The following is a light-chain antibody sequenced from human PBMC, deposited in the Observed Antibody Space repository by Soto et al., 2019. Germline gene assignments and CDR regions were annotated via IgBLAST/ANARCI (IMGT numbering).Light chain of an antibody. CDR2: EVT. Sequence: QTVVTQPASVSGSPGQSITISCSGTSSDVGTYNLVSWYQQYPGKAPRLMIYEVTKLPSGVSNRFSGSKSGNTASLTISGLQPEDEADYYCCSYAGSSSSIFGTGTNLTVL. J-gene: IGLJ1*01. CDR3: CSYAGSSSSI. CDR1: SSDVGTYNL. V-gene: IGLV2-23*02.